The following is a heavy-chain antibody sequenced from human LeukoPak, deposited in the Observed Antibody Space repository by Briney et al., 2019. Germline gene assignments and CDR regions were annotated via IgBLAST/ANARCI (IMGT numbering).Heavy chain of an antibody. CDR1: GGSISSTDYY. J-gene: IGHJ5*02. V-gene: IGHV4-39*01. D-gene: IGHD2-2*01. CDR3: ARSCGRTSCSDGDWFDP. CDR2: IHYSGNT. Sequence: SETLSLTCTVSGGSISSTDYYWGWIRQPPGKRLEWIASIHYSGNTYFNPSLKSRVTISVDTSESQFSLKLSSVTAADTAVYYCARSCGRTSCSDGDWFDPWGQGTLVTVSP.